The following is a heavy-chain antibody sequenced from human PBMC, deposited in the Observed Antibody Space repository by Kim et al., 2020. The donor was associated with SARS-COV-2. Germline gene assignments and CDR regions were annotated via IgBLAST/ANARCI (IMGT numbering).Heavy chain of an antibody. CDR3: ARKFGYYFDY. Sequence: GGSLRLSCAASGFTFSSYAMHWVRQAPGKGLEWVAVISYDGSNKYYADSVKGRFTISRDNSKNTLYLQMNSLRAEDTAVYYCARKFGYYFDYWGQGTLVT. CDR2: ISYDGSNK. CDR1: GFTFSSYA. D-gene: IGHD3-10*01. J-gene: IGHJ4*02. V-gene: IGHV3-30*04.